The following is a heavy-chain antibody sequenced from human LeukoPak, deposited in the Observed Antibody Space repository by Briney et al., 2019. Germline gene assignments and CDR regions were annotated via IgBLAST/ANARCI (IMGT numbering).Heavy chain of an antibody. CDR1: GFTFSDYY. Sequence: GGSLRLSCAASGFTFSDYYMTWLRQAPGKGLEWISYISYTYSDIYYADSVRGRFTISRDNAKNSLYLQMNNLRAEDTAVYYCASGSSSVGYWGQGTRVTVSS. D-gene: IGHD6-6*01. V-gene: IGHV3-11*01. J-gene: IGHJ4*02. CDR3: ASGSSSVGY. CDR2: ISYTYSDI.